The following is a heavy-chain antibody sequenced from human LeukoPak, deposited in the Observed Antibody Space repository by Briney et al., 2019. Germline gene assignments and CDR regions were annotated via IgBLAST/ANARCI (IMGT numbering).Heavy chain of an antibody. CDR3: ARGRTASSGRGFDL. V-gene: IGHV1-2*02. J-gene: IGHJ2*01. Sequence: ASVKVSCKASGYTFTSYAIHWVRQAPGQGLEWMGWINPNSGGTNYAQKFQGRVTMTRDTSISTAYMELSRLRSDDTAVYYCARGRTASSGRGFDLWGRGTLVTVSS. CDR1: GYTFTSYA. D-gene: IGHD6-25*01. CDR2: INPNSGGT.